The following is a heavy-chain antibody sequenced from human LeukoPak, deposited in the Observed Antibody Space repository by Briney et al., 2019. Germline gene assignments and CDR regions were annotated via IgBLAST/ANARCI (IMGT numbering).Heavy chain of an antibody. CDR1: GFTFSSYA. CDR2: ISTGGDST. Sequence: PGGSLRLSCAASGFTFSSYAMSWVRQAPGKGLEWASGISTGGDSTYYADSVKGRFTISRDNSKNTLYLQMNSLGAEDTAVYYCAKDPSGLDYLDYWGQGTLVTVSA. J-gene: IGHJ4*02. CDR3: AKDPSGLDYLDY. V-gene: IGHV3-23*01.